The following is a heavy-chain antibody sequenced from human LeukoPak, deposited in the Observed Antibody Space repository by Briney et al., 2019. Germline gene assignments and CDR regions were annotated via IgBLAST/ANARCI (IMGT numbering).Heavy chain of an antibody. J-gene: IGHJ4*02. CDR1: GFIFRNYA. CDR3: AKWGDYDILTGYYVSDF. CDR2: ITGSGDTT. Sequence: GGSLRLSCAASGFIFRNYAMSWVRQAPGKGLEWVSAITGSGDTTYYADSVKGRFTISRDSSKNTLYVEMNTLRAEDTAVYYCAKWGDYDILTGYYVSDFWGQGTLVTVSS. V-gene: IGHV3-23*01. D-gene: IGHD3-9*01.